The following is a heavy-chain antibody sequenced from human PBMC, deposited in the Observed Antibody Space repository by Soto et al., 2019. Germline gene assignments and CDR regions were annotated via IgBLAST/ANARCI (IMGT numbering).Heavy chain of an antibody. J-gene: IGHJ4*02. CDR1: GFTFTSYS. V-gene: IGHV3-23*01. CDR3: AKDLRAGSGYDFDY. D-gene: IGHD5-12*01. Sequence: EVQLLQSGGGLVQPGGSLRLSCAASGFTFTSYSMTWVRQTPGKGLEWVAAVNPGGYSTYYADSVKGRFTISIDNSNKTLYLQMNSLRAEDTAVYYCAKDLRAGSGYDFDYRDQGTLVTVSS. CDR2: VNPGGYST.